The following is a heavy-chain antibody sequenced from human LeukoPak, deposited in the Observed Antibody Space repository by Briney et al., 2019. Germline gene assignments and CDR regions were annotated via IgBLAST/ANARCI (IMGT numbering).Heavy chain of an antibody. Sequence: ASVKVSCKASGYTFTGYYMHWVRQAPGQGLEWMGWINPNKGGTEYAQKFQGRVTMTRDTSISTAYMELRSLRSDDTAVYYCARSYYYDSSGYHYWGQGTLVTVSS. V-gene: IGHV1-2*02. J-gene: IGHJ4*02. D-gene: IGHD3-22*01. CDR1: GYTFTGYY. CDR2: INPNKGGT. CDR3: ARSYYYDSSGYHY.